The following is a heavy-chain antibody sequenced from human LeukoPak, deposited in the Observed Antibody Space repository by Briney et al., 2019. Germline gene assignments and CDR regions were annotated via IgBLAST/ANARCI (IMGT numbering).Heavy chain of an antibody. Sequence: SQTLSLTCAISGDSVSSHNTAWNWIRQSPSRGLEWLGRTYYRSKWYNDYAVSVKSRLTIEPDTSKNQFSLQLNSVTPEDTAVYYCARDSDYYASGTYYRVGFAPWGQGTLVTVSS. CDR2: TYYRSKWYN. V-gene: IGHV6-1*01. D-gene: IGHD3-10*01. J-gene: IGHJ5*02. CDR1: GDSVSSHNTA. CDR3: ARDSDYYASGTYYRVGFAP.